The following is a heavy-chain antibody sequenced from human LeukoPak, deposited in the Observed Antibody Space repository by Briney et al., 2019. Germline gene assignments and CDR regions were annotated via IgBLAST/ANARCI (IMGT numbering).Heavy chain of an antibody. V-gene: IGHV3-23*01. Sequence: PGGSLRLSCAASGFTFSTYAMSWVRQAPGKGLEWVSSISGSGGFTYYADSVKGRFTISGDNSKNTLYLQMNSLRAEDTAVYYCAKHKGSGSYYLYSFDYWGQGTLVTVSS. CDR1: GFTFSTYA. J-gene: IGHJ4*02. CDR3: AKHKGSGSYYLYSFDY. D-gene: IGHD3-10*01. CDR2: ISGSGGFT.